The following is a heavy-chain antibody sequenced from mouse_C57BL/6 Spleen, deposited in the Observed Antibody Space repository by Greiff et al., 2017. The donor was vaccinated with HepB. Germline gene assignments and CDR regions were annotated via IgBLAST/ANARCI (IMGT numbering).Heavy chain of an antibody. Sequence: VQLQQPGAELVKPGASVKLSCRASGNTFPSYWMPWVKQRPGRGLGWIGRIDPNSGGTKYNAKLKSKATLTVDKPSSTAYMQLRSLTSEDSAVYYCASDYEGYFDYWGKGTTLTVAS. D-gene: IGHD2-13*01. J-gene: IGHJ2*01. CDR3: ASDYEGYFDY. V-gene: IGHV1-72*01. CDR1: GNTFPSYW. CDR2: IDPNSGGT.